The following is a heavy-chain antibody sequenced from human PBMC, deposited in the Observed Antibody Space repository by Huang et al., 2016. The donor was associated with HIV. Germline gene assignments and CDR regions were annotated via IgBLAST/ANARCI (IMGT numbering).Heavy chain of an antibody. V-gene: IGHV3-30*03. J-gene: IGHJ1*01. CDR2: ISYDGSNK. CDR3: ALKGDSSGWEYFRH. D-gene: IGHD6-19*01. CDR1: GLFFINYG. Sequence: QVQLVESGGGVVQPGRTLRLSCSASGLFFINYGMHWVRQAPGKGLDWVALISYDGSNKYYTDSVKGRFSISRDNSKNTLYLQMNSLRAEDTAVYYCALKGDSSGWEYFRHWGQGTLVTVSS.